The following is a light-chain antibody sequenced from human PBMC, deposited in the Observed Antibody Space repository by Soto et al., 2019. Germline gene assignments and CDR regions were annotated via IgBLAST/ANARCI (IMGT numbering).Light chain of an antibody. V-gene: IGLV2-14*01. CDR3: SSYTSSSTFWV. Sequence: QSALTQPASVSGSPGQSITISRTGTSSDVGGYNYVSWYQQHPGKAPKLMIYDVSNRPSGVSNRFSGSKSGNTASLTISGLQAEDEADYYCSSYTSSSTFWVFGGGTKLTVL. CDR2: DVS. CDR1: SSDVGGYNY. J-gene: IGLJ3*02.